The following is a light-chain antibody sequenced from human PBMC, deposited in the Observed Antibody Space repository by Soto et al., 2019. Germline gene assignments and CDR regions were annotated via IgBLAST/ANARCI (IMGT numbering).Light chain of an antibody. CDR3: QQYGSSGT. CDR2: GAS. Sequence: EIVLTQSPGTLSLSPGERATLSCRAGQSVSSNLAWYQQKPGQAPRLLIYGASTRATGIPARFSGSGSGTDFTLTISRLEPEDFAVYYCQQYGSSGTFGQGTKVDIK. J-gene: IGKJ1*01. CDR1: QSVSSN. V-gene: IGKV3-20*01.